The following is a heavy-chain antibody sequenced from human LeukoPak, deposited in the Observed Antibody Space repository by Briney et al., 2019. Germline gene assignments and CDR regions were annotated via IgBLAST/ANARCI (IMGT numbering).Heavy chain of an antibody. CDR1: GFTFSSYA. J-gene: IGHJ4*02. D-gene: IGHD2-15*01. CDR2: ISYDGSNK. Sequence: PGGSLRLSCAASGFTFSSYAMHWFRQAPGKGLEWVAVISYDGSNKYYADSAKGRFTISRDNSKNTLYLQMNSLRAEDTAVYYCARGPCGGSFYSDYWGQGTLVTVSS. V-gene: IGHV3-30*04. CDR3: ARGPCGGSFYSDY.